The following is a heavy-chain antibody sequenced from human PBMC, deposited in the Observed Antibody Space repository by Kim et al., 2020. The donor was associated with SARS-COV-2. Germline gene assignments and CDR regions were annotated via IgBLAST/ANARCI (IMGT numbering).Heavy chain of an antibody. V-gene: IGHV3-30-3*01. CDR2: ISYDGNLK. D-gene: IGHD3-10*01. J-gene: IGHJ6*02. CDR1: GFTFSNYA. CDR3: AKVLVWGSGNHGFAGYYGMDV. Sequence: GGSLRLSCAASGFTFSNYAFHWVRQAPGQGLEWVALISYDGNLKYYADSVKGRFTISRDNSGNTLYLQMNNMRPADTALYYCAKVLVWGSGNHGFAGYYGMDVWGQGTTITVSS.